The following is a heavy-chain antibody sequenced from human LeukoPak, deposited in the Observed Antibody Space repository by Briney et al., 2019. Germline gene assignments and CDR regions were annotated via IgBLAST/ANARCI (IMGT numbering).Heavy chain of an antibody. Sequence: SETLSLTCTVSGVAIRSGDYYWGWIRQPPGKGLEWIGEISHSGSTNYNPSLKSRVTISVDTSKNRFSLKLSSVTAADTSVYYCARVLQNCAGDCWSLYYFDNWGQGTLVTVSS. D-gene: IGHD2-21*02. CDR1: GVAIRSGDYY. CDR2: ISHSGST. V-gene: IGHV4-39*07. J-gene: IGHJ4*02. CDR3: ARVLQNCAGDCWSLYYFDN.